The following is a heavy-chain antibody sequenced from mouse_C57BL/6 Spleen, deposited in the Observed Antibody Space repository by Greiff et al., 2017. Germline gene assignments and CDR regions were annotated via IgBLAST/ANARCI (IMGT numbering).Heavy chain of an antibody. V-gene: IGHV1-69*01. Sequence: QVHVKQPGAELVMPGASVKLSCKASGYTFTSYWMHWVKQRPGQGLEWIGEIDPSDSYTNYNQKFKGKSTLTVDKSSSTAYMQLSSLTSEDSAVYYCARGQLRLPNYFDYWGQGTTLTVSS. CDR1: GYTFTSYW. CDR2: IDPSDSYT. J-gene: IGHJ2*01. D-gene: IGHD3-2*02. CDR3: ARGQLRLPNYFDY.